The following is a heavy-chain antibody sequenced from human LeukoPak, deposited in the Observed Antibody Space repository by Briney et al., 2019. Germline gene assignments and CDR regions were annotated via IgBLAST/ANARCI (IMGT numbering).Heavy chain of an antibody. D-gene: IGHD3-9*01. V-gene: IGHV1-2*02. CDR3: ARLDYDILTGYYIGWFDP. J-gene: IGHJ5*02. CDR2: INPNSGGT. Sequence: ASVKVSCKASGYTFTGYYMHWVRQAPGQGLEWMGWINPNSGGTNYAQKFQGRVTMTRDTSISTAYMELSRLRSDDTAVCYCARLDYDILTGYYIGWFDPWGQGTLVTVSS. CDR1: GYTFTGYY.